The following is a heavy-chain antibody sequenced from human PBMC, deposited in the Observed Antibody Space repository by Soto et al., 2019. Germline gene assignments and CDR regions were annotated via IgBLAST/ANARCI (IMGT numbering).Heavy chain of an antibody. CDR1: GVSVSSAFYY. Sequence: QVQLQESGPVLAKPSETLSLTCTVSGVSVSSAFYYWSWIRQAPGKELEWIGYIFYTGSANYNPSLKSRVTLSIDTSRNQFSLRLDSVTAADTAVYYCARDGEGAMAGAFNIWGQGTMVTVSS. V-gene: IGHV4-61*01. CDR2: IFYTGSA. CDR3: ARDGEGAMAGAFNI. D-gene: IGHD6-19*01. J-gene: IGHJ3*02.